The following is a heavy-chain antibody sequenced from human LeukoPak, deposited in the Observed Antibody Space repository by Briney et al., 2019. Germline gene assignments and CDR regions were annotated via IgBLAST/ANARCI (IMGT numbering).Heavy chain of an antibody. J-gene: IGHJ5*02. CDR2: ISSSGSTI. CDR1: GFTFSDYY. V-gene: IGHV3-11*01. CDR3: ARDFRLYNWFDP. Sequence: GGPLRLSCAASGFTFSDYYMSWIRQAPGKGLEWVSYISSSGSTIYYADSVKGRFTISRDNAKNSLYLQMNSLRAEDTAVYYCARDFRLYNWFDPWGQGTLVTVSS.